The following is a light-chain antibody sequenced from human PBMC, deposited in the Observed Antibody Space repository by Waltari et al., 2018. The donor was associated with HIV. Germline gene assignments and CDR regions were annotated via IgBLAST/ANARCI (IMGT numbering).Light chain of an antibody. CDR1: SSDIGGYDY. CDR2: GVS. Sequence: QSALTQPASVSGSPGQSITISCTGPSSDIGGYDYVSWYQQHPGKAPNLIIYGVSSRPSGVSNRFSGSRSGNTASLTISGLQAEDEADYYCSAYTSISTLAVFGGGTKLTVL. CDR3: SAYTSISTLAV. J-gene: IGLJ2*01. V-gene: IGLV2-14*01.